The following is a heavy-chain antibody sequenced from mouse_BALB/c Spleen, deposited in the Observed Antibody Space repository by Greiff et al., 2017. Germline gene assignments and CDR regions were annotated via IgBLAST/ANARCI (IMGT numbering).Heavy chain of an antibody. V-gene: IGHV1-69*02. D-gene: IGHD1-1*01. Sequence: QVQLQQPGAELVKPGAPVKLSCKASGYTFTSYWMNWVKQRPGRGLEWIGRIDPSDSETHYNQKFKDKATLTVDKYSSTAYIQLSSLTSEDSAVYYCARSPIYYGSTLYYFDYWGQGTTLTVSS. J-gene: IGHJ2*01. CDR1: GYTFTSYW. CDR3: ARSPIYYGSTLYYFDY. CDR2: IDPSDSET.